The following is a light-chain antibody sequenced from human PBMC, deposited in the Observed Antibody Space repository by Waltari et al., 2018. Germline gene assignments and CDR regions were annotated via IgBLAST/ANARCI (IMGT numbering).Light chain of an antibody. CDR3: SSYRGSFTLV. Sequence: QSALTQPASVSGSPGQSITISCTVTSSDVGAYDNAYWYQQHPGKAPNLMIYDVTKRPSGVSNRFSGSKSGNTASLTISGLQAEDEADYYCSSYRGSFTLVFGGGTKVTVL. CDR2: DVT. J-gene: IGLJ3*02. V-gene: IGLV2-14*03. CDR1: SSDVGAYDN.